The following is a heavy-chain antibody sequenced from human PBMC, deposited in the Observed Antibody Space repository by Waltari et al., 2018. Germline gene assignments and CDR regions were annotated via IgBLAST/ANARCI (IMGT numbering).Heavy chain of an antibody. D-gene: IGHD2-15*01. V-gene: IGHV4-38-2*02. CDR1: GYSISSGYY. Sequence: QVQLQESGPGLVMPSETLSLTCSVSGYSISSGYYWRWIRQPPGTGLEWIGSIYHSGSTYYNPSLKSRVTISVDTSKNQFSLKLSSVTAADTAVYYCARGAMVVAATQFDYWGQGTLVTVSS. CDR2: IYHSGST. J-gene: IGHJ4*02. CDR3: ARGAMVVAATQFDY.